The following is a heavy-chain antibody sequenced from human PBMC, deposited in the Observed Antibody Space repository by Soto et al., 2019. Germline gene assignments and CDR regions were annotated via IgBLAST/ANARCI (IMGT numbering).Heavy chain of an antibody. CDR2: IYHSGST. D-gene: IGHD3-10*01. V-gene: IGHV4-4*02. CDR3: EGKSGGDSYGSGSSVY. Sequence: QVQLQESGPGLVKPSGTLSLTCAVSGGSISSSNWWSWVRQPPGKGLEWIGEIYHSGSTNYNPSLHSRVPLSVDKSKHQCSLKLSSVTAADTAVDYCEGKSGGDSYGSGSSVYGGQGTLVTVSS. CDR1: GGSISSSNW. J-gene: IGHJ4*02.